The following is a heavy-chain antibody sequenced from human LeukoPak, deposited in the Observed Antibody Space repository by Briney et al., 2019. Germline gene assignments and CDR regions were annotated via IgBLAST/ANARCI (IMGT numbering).Heavy chain of an antibody. Sequence: ASVKVSCKASGFTLTDYIHWVRQDPRQGLQWTGWIKPNSGDTDYAQKFQGRVTMTRDMSISTVYMELSSLRSDDTAVYYCARADSVPAGDYHYWYMDVWGKGTTVTVSS. J-gene: IGHJ6*03. CDR2: IKPNSGDT. CDR3: ARADSVPAGDYHYWYMDV. D-gene: IGHD2-2*01. V-gene: IGHV1-2*02. CDR1: GFTLTDY.